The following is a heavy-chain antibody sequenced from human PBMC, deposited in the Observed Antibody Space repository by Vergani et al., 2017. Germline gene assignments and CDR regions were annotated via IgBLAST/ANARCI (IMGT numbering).Heavy chain of an antibody. Sequence: VQLVESGGGVVQPGRSLRLSCAASGFTFSSYSMNWVRQAPGKGLEWVSSISSSSSYIYYADSVKGRFTISRDNAKNSLYLQMNSLRAEDTAVYYCARDAGSGGVAGYWGQGTLVTVSS. D-gene: IGHD3-10*01. CDR1: GFTFSSYS. V-gene: IGHV3-21*01. CDR2: ISSSSSYI. J-gene: IGHJ4*02. CDR3: ARDAGSGGVAGY.